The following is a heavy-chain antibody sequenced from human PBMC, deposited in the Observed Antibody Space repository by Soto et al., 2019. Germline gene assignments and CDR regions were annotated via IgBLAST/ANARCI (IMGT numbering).Heavy chain of an antibody. J-gene: IGHJ6*02. V-gene: IGHV3-30*18. Sequence: QVQLVESGGGVVQPGRSLRLSCAASGFTFSSYGMHWVRQAPGKGLEWVAVISYDGSNKYYADSVKGRFTISRDNSKNTLYLQMNSLRAEDTAVYYCAKKDQIVLVPAAMPGSSSSSSTGYYYGMDVWGQGTTVTVSS. CDR3: AKKDQIVLVPAAMPGSSSSSSTGYYYGMDV. D-gene: IGHD2-2*01. CDR2: ISYDGSNK. CDR1: GFTFSSYG.